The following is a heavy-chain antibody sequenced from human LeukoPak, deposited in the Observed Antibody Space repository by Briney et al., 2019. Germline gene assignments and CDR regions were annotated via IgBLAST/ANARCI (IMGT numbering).Heavy chain of an antibody. J-gene: IGHJ4*02. CDR1: GYTFTSYD. D-gene: IGHD6-19*01. CDR2: MNPNSGNT. Sequence: ASVKVSCKASGYTFTSYDINWVRQATGQGLEWMGWMNPNSGNTGYAQKLQGRLTMTRNTSISTAYMELSSLRSEDTAVYYCARGLYSSGWYGDYWGQGTLVTVSS. CDR3: ARGLYSSGWYGDY. V-gene: IGHV1-8*01.